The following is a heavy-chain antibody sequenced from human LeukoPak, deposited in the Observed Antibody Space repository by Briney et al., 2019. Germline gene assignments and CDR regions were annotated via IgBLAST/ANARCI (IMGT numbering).Heavy chain of an antibody. D-gene: IGHD1-1*01. J-gene: IGHJ1*01. CDR1: GDTFSNYA. Sequence: SLKVSCKASGDTFSNYAISWVRQAPGQGLEWVGGTIPIFDTTKYAQKFQGRVIITADESTTTAYMELSSLRSGDTAVYYCARASTSTLVTTYFQHWGQGTLVTVSS. CDR2: TIPIFDTT. V-gene: IGHV1-69*13. CDR3: ARASTSTLVTTYFQH.